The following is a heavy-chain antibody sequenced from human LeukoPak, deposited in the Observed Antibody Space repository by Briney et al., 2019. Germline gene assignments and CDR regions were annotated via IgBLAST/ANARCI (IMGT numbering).Heavy chain of an antibody. CDR2: INTNTGNP. J-gene: IGHJ6*02. V-gene: IGHV7-4-1*02. CDR1: GYTFTKYA. Sequence: ASVKVSCKASGYTFTKYAINWVRQAPGQGLEWMGWINTNTGNPTYAQGFTGRFVFSLDTSVSTAYLQISSLKAEDTAVYYCARVRGVMPRDGMDVWGQGTTVTVSS. CDR3: ARVRGVMPRDGMDV. D-gene: IGHD3-10*01.